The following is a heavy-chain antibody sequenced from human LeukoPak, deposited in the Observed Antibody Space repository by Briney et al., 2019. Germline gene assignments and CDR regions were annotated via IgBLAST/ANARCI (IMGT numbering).Heavy chain of an antibody. D-gene: IGHD4-17*01. CDR3: ARDLVSEEYGDYVFFDC. J-gene: IGHJ4*02. V-gene: IGHV1-46*01. CDR1: GYTFTSYY. CDR2: INPSGGST. Sequence: GASVKVSCKASGYTFTSYYMHWVRQAPGQGLEWMGIINPSGGSTSYAQKFQGRVTMTRDTSTSTVYMELSSLRSEDTAVYYCARDLVSEEYGDYVFFDCWGQGTLVTVSS.